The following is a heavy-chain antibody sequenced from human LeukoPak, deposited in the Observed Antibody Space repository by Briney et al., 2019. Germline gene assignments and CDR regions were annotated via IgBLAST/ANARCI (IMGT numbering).Heavy chain of an antibody. Sequence: ASVKVSCKASEYTFTGYYIHWVRQAPGQGLEWMGWIDPSTGDSNYVQKFQGRVTMTRDTSISTAYMELSRLRSDDTAFYYCARIRYCGGISCYYIDYWGQGTLVTVSA. J-gene: IGHJ4*02. V-gene: IGHV1-2*02. CDR3: ARIRYCGGISCYYIDY. D-gene: IGHD2-2*01. CDR1: EYTFTGYY. CDR2: IDPSTGDS.